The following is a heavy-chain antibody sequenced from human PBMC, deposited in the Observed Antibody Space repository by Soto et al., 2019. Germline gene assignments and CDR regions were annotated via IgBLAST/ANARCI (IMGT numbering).Heavy chain of an antibody. CDR1: GGTFSSYA. Sequence: QVQLVQSGAEVKKPGSSVKVSCKASGGTFSSYAISWVRQAPGQGLEWMGGIIPIFGTANYAQKFQGRVTITADEYTSTAYMELSSLRSEDTAVYYCAREGVAYCGGDCYPFFDYWGQGTLVTVSS. CDR3: AREGVAYCGGDCYPFFDY. V-gene: IGHV1-69*01. J-gene: IGHJ4*02. D-gene: IGHD2-21*02. CDR2: IIPIFGTA.